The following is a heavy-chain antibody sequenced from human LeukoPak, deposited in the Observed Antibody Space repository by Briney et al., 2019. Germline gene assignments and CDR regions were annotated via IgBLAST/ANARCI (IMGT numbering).Heavy chain of an antibody. D-gene: IGHD4-17*01. V-gene: IGHV4-59*01. CDR3: ARADYGDYVTFDY. CDR2: IYYIGRT. Sequence: SETLSLTCTVSGGSISSYYWTWIRQPPGKGLEWIGYIYYIGRTNYNPSLKSRVTISVDTSKNQFSLKLSSVSAADTAVYYCARADYGDYVTFDYWGQGTLVTVPS. CDR1: GGSISSYY. J-gene: IGHJ4*02.